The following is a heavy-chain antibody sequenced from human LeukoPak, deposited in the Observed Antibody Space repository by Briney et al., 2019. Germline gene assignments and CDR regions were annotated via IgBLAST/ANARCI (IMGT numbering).Heavy chain of an antibody. CDR1: GFTFSDYY. Sequence: PGGSLRLSCAASGFTFSDYYMSWIRQAPGKGLEWVSYISSSGSTIYYADSVKGRFTISRDNPKNSLYLQMNSLRAEDTAVYYCARSHLGTHYYYYYMDVWGKGTTVTVSS. CDR2: ISSSGSTI. CDR3: ARSHLGTHYYYYYMDV. D-gene: IGHD3-16*01. V-gene: IGHV3-11*04. J-gene: IGHJ6*03.